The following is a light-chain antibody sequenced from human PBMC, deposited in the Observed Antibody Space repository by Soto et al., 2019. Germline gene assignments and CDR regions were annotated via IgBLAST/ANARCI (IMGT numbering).Light chain of an antibody. CDR2: EVS. Sequence: QSVLTQPASVSGSPGQSITISCTGTSSDVGGYNFVSWYQHHPGTAPKLMIYEVSNRPSGASNRFSGSKSGNTASLTISGLQTEDEADYYCYSYRGSNAGVFGGGTKLTVL. V-gene: IGLV2-14*01. CDR3: YSYRGSNAGV. J-gene: IGLJ3*02. CDR1: SSDVGGYNF.